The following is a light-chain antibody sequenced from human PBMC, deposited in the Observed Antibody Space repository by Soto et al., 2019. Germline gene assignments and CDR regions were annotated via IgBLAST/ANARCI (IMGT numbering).Light chain of an antibody. CDR3: GTWDSSLSQVV. CDR2: DNN. Sequence: QSVLTQPPSVSAPPGQKVTISCSGSSSNIGNNYVSWYQQLPGTAPKLLIYDNNKRPSGIPDRFSGSRSGTSASLGISGLQTGDEADYYCGTWDSSLSQVVFGGGTKLTVL. J-gene: IGLJ2*01. CDR1: SSNIGNNY. V-gene: IGLV1-51*01.